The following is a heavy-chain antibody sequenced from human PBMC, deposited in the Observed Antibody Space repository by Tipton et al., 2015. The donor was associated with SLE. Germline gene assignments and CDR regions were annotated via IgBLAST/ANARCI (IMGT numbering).Heavy chain of an antibody. CDR2: IYTSGST. V-gene: IGHV4-4*09. D-gene: IGHD5-24*01. Sequence: TLSLTCTVSGGSISSHYWSWIRQPAGKGLEWIGYIYTSGSTNYNPSLKSRVTISVDTSKNQFSLKLSSVTAADTVVYYCASGLEVDYWGQGTLVTVSS. J-gene: IGHJ4*02. CDR1: GGSISSHY. CDR3: ASGLEVDY.